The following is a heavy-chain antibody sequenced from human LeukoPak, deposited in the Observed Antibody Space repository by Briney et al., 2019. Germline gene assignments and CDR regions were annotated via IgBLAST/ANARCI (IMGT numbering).Heavy chain of an antibody. CDR2: INPNSGGT. CDR1: GYTFTGYY. J-gene: IGHJ4*02. D-gene: IGHD6-6*01. CDR3: ARAKSSSRLFDY. V-gene: IGHV1-2*06. Sequence: ASVTVSCKASGYTFTGYYMHWVRQAPGQGLEWMGRINPNSGGTNYAQKFQGRVTMTRDTSISTAYMELSRLRSDDTAVYYCARAKSSSRLFDYWGQGTLVTVPS.